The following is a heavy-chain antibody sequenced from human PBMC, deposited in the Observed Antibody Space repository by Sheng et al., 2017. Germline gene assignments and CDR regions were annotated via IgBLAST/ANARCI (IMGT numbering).Heavy chain of an antibody. Sequence: QVQLQESGPGLVKPSETLSLTCAVSGYSISSGYYWGWIRQPPGKGLEWIGSIYHSGSTYYNPSLKSRVTISVDTSKNQFSLKLSSVTAADTAVYYCARSPYYYGSGSFDYWGQGTLVTVSS. J-gene: IGHJ4*02. CDR1: GYSISSGYY. D-gene: IGHD3-10*01. V-gene: IGHV4-38-2*01. CDR2: IYHSGST. CDR3: ARSPYYYGSGSFDY.